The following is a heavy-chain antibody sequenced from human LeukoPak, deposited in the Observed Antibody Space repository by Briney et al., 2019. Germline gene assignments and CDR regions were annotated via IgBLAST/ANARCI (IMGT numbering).Heavy chain of an antibody. D-gene: IGHD6-19*01. CDR1: GFTFRGYI. CDR2: IGSSGNTI. V-gene: IGHV3-48*01. Sequence: GGSLRLSCAASGFTFRGYIMNSVRQAPGKGLEWVSFIGSSGNTIYYADSVKGRFTVSRDNAKNSLYLQMNSLRAEDTAVYYCARDQWLDYWGQGTLVTVSS. J-gene: IGHJ4*02. CDR3: ARDQWLDY.